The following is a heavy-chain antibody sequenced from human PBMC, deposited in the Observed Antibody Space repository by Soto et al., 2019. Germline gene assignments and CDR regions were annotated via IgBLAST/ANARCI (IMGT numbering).Heavy chain of an antibody. CDR3: ARDGPLVPADNYRYNWFDP. CDR2: IYHSGST. Sequence: QVQLQESGPGLVKPSGTLSLTCAVSGGSISSSNWWSWVRQPPGKGLEWVGEIYHSGSTNYNPSLKSRVTISVDKSKNQFSLKLSSVTAADTAVYYCARDGPLVPADNYRYNWFDPWGQGTLVTVSS. J-gene: IGHJ5*02. D-gene: IGHD2-2*01. CDR1: GGSISSSNW. V-gene: IGHV4-4*02.